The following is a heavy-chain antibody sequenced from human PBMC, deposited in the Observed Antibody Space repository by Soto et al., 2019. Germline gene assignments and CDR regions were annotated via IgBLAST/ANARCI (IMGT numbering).Heavy chain of an antibody. D-gene: IGHD6-19*01. J-gene: IGHJ6*02. CDR2: IYPGDSKT. V-gene: IGHV5-51*01. CDR1: GFSFTTYW. Sequence: GESLKISCKGSGFSFTTYWIAWVRQMPGKGLEWMGIIYPGDSKTTYSPSFQGQVTISADKSISTAYLQWSSLKASDTAMYYCARRLAVAGTLYYGMDVWGQGTTVTAP. CDR3: ARRLAVAGTLYYGMDV.